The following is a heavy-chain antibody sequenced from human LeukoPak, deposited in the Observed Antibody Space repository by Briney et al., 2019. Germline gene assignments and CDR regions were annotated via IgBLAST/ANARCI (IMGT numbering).Heavy chain of an antibody. J-gene: IGHJ6*03. Sequence: QSGGTLRLSCAASGFTFSNYGMNWVRQAPGKGLEGVSYISGGGTTIYYADSVKGRFTISRDSAKDSLDLQMNSLRAEDTAVYYCAREPVYYYYMDVWGKGTTVTVSS. V-gene: IGHV3-48*01. CDR1: GFTFSNYG. CDR3: AREPVYYYYMDV. CDR2: ISGGGTTI.